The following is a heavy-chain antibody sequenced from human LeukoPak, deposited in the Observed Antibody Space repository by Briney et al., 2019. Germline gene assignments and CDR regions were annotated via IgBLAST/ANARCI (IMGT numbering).Heavy chain of an antibody. Sequence: ALETLSLTCTVSGGSISSYYWSWIRQPPGKGLEWIGYIYTSGSTNYNPSLKSRVTISVDTSKNQFSLKLSSVTAADTAVYYCARPSSSWYFDYWGQGTLVTVSS. CDR2: IYTSGST. CDR1: GGSISSYY. J-gene: IGHJ4*02. V-gene: IGHV4-4*09. CDR3: ARPSSSWYFDY. D-gene: IGHD6-13*01.